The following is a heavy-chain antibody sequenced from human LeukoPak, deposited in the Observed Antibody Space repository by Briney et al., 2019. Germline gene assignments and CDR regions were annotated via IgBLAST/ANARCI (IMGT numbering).Heavy chain of an antibody. CDR3: ARQPKPTTHFDY. Sequence: PSETLSLTCTVSGGTISIYFCTWIRQPPAQGLGGIGDISDTGDTNYNPSLNSQVTISVDMSKKQFTLKLSSVTAADSAVYFGARQPKPTTHFDYWGQGTLVTVSS. D-gene: IGHD4-17*01. CDR1: GGTISIYF. J-gene: IGHJ4*02. CDR2: ISDTGDT. V-gene: IGHV4-59*08.